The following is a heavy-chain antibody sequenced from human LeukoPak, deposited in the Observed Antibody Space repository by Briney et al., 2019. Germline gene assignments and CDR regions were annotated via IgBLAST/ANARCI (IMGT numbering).Heavy chain of an antibody. CDR1: GYTFTSYG. Sequence: GASVKVSCKASGYTFTSYGISWVRQAPGQGLEWMGWISAYNGNTNYAQKLQGRVTMTTDTSTSTAYMELRSLRSDDTAVYYCARNIPNNWNLYYFDYWGQGTLVPVSS. J-gene: IGHJ4*02. D-gene: IGHD1-20*01. CDR3: ARNIPNNWNLYYFDY. CDR2: ISAYNGNT. V-gene: IGHV1-18*01.